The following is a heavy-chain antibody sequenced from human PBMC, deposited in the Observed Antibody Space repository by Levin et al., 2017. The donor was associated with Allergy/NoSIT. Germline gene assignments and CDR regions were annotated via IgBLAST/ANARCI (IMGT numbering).Heavy chain of an antibody. D-gene: IGHD5-24*01. V-gene: IGHV5-51*01. Sequence: ASVKVSCQGSEYNFNNYWIGWVRQMPGKGLEWMGIIYPGDSDTTYSPSFQGQVTISADKSISTAYLQWSSLRASDTAIYYCASLTRREMATLFWYVELWGRGTLVTVSS. CDR1: EYNFNNYW. CDR2: IYPGDSDT. CDR3: ASLTRREMATLFWYVEL. J-gene: IGHJ2*01.